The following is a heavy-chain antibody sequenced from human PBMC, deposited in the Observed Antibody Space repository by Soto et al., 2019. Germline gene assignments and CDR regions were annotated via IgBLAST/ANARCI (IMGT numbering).Heavy chain of an antibody. CDR3: TKGYRASNSPLDY. V-gene: IGHV3-23*01. J-gene: IGHJ4*02. D-gene: IGHD5-12*01. CDR2: ISGSGYRD. CDR1: GFTFRIYS. Sequence: GGSLRLSSAASGFTFRIYSMNWVRQAPGKGPECGSGISGSGYRDYHATSVKGRLTISRDKSKNTLYLQENSLRAEDTAEYYGTKGYRASNSPLDYWGQGTQVTVAS.